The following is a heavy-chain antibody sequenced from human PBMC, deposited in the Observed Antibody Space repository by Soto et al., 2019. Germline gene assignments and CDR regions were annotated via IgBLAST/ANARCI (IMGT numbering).Heavy chain of an antibody. CDR2: IFSNDEK. D-gene: IGHD6-13*01. CDR1: GFSLSNARMG. Sequence: SGPTLVNPTETLTLTCTVSGFSLSNARMGVSWIRQPPGKALEWLAHIFSNDEKSYSTSLKSRLTISKDTSKSQVVLTMTNMDPVDTATYYCARMSYSSSWLFFDYCGQGTLVTVSS. CDR3: ARMSYSSSWLFFDY. V-gene: IGHV2-26*01. J-gene: IGHJ4*02.